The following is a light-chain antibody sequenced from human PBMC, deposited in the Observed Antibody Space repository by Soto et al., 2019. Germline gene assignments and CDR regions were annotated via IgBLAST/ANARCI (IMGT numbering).Light chain of an antibody. CDR3: SSYTTSNTRQIV. CDR1: SNDVGGYNY. V-gene: IGLV2-14*01. J-gene: IGLJ1*01. Sequence: QSALTQPASVSGSPGQSITISCTGTSNDVGGYNYVSWYQQHPGTAPKFMIYDVSNRPSGVSNRFSGSKSGNTASLTISGLQAEDEADYYCSSYTTSNTRQIVFGTGTKLTVL. CDR2: DVS.